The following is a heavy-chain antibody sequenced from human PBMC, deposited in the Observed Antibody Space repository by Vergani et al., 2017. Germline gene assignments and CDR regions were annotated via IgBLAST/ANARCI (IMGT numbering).Heavy chain of an antibody. D-gene: IGHD6-13*01. V-gene: IGHV5-51*01. Sequence: EVQLVQSGAEVKKPGESLKISCKGSGYSFTSYWIGWVRQMPGKGLEWMGIIYPGDSDTRYSPSFQGQVTISADKSISTAYLQWSSLKASDTAMYYCARHFHRSSWYWVGYNWFDPWGQGTLVTVSS. CDR1: GYSFTSYW. J-gene: IGHJ5*02. CDR3: ARHFHRSSWYWVGYNWFDP. CDR2: IYPGDSDT.